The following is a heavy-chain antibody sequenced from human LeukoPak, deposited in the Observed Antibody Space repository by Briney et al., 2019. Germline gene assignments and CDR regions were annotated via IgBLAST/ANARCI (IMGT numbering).Heavy chain of an antibody. CDR1: GGSISSGSYY. J-gene: IGHJ4*02. Sequence: SETLSLTCTVSGGSISSGSYYWSWIRQPAGKGLEWIGRIYTSGSTNYNPSLKSRVTISVDTSKNQFSLKLSSVTAADTAVYYCARATKITIFGVVIIGRYFDYWGQGTLVTVSS. D-gene: IGHD3-3*01. CDR3: ARATKITIFGVVIIGRYFDY. V-gene: IGHV4-61*02. CDR2: IYTSGST.